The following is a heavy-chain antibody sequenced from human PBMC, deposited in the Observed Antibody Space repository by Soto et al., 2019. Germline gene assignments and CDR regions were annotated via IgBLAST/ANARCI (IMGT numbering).Heavy chain of an antibody. D-gene: IGHD2-8*01. Sequence: GASVTVSFASCGYTVTTYAIHCVRQAPGQRLEWMAWINAGNGNRKYSQKFQGRVTITRDTSASTTYMELSSLRSEDTAVYYCAREGCTNGVCYDAAFDIWGQGTMVSFSS. CDR2: INAGNGNR. V-gene: IGHV1-3*01. J-gene: IGHJ3*02. CDR1: GYTVTTYA. CDR3: AREGCTNGVCYDAAFDI.